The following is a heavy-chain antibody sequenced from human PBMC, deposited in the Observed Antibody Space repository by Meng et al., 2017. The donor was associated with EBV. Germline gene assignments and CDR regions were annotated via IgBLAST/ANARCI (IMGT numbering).Heavy chain of an antibody. CDR2: IYYSGST. CDR1: GGSISSSTYY. J-gene: IGHJ5*02. D-gene: IGHD3-10*01. Sequence: QLQLQESGPGRVKPSDTLSLTCSSSGGSISSSTYYLGWFRQPPGKWPEWIGSIYYSGSTYYNPSLKSRVTISVDTSKNQFSLKLSSVPAADTAVYYCARVFPVHRGGSGSYRWFDPWGQGTLVTVSS. V-gene: IGHV4-39*07. CDR3: ARVFPVHRGGSGSYRWFDP.